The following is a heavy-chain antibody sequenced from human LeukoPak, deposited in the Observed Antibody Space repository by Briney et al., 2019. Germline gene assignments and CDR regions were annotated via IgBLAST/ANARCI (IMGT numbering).Heavy chain of an antibody. CDR3: ARARRELLGFDC. CDR1: GFTFSDYY. D-gene: IGHD2-15*01. V-gene: IGHV3-23*01. CDR2: FSDSGGST. Sequence: GGSLRLSCAASGFTFSDYYMSWIRQAPGKGLEWVSGFSDSGGSTLYANSVKGRFTVSRDNSKNTLYLQMNSLRGEDTAVYYCARARRELLGFDCWGQGTLVTVSS. J-gene: IGHJ4*02.